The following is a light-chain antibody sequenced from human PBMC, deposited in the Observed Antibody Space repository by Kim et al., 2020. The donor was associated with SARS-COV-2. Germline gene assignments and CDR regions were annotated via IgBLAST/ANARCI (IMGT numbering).Light chain of an antibody. V-gene: IGKV1-9*01. CDR1: QGIDNH. CDR3: QQLNTYPWT. CDR2: AAS. Sequence: DIQLTQSPSFLSASVGDRVAVTCRTSQGIDNHLAWYQQKPGKAPKLLIFAASTLQSGVPSRFSGSGSGTEFTLTVSSLQPEDFAIYYCQQLNTYPWTFAQGTKVDIK. J-gene: IGKJ1*01.